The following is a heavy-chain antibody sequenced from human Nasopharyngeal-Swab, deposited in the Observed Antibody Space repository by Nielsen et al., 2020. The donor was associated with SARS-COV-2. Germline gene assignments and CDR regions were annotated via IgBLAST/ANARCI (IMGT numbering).Heavy chain of an antibody. Sequence: GESLKISCAASGFTFSTYSMNWVRQAPGKGLKWVSAINESGGSTYYADSAKGRFTISRDNSKTTLYLQMNSLRAEDTAVYYCAKPVTVHGYDAFDIWGQGTMVTVSS. CDR1: GFTFSTYS. D-gene: IGHD4-11*01. J-gene: IGHJ3*02. V-gene: IGHV3-23*01. CDR3: AKPVTVHGYDAFDI. CDR2: INESGGST.